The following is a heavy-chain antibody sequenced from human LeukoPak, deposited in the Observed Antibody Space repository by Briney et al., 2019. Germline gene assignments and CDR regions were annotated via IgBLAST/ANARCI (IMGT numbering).Heavy chain of an antibody. D-gene: IGHD4-17*01. J-gene: IGHJ4*02. CDR2: ISYDGSNK. CDR1: GFTFSSYA. Sequence: PGRSLRLSCAASGFTFSSYAMHWVRQAPGKGLEWVAVISYDGSNKYYADSVKGRFTISRDNSKNTLYLRMNSLRAEDTAVYYCASDGDYDYYWGQGTLVTVSS. CDR3: ASDGDYDYY. V-gene: IGHV3-30*04.